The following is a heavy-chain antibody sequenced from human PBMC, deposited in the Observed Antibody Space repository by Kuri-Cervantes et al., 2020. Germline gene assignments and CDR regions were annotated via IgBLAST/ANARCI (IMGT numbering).Heavy chain of an antibody. CDR2: INQDGSDK. CDR1: KFAFSDYW. J-gene: IGHJ6*03. V-gene: IGHV3-7*01. Sequence: GESLKISCVGSKFAFSDYWMIWVRQASGKGLEWVATINQDGSDKYYMDSVKGRFTIFRDNAQNSLYLEMHSLRVDDSAVYFCARSNYMDVWGKGATVTVSS. CDR3: ARSNYMDV.